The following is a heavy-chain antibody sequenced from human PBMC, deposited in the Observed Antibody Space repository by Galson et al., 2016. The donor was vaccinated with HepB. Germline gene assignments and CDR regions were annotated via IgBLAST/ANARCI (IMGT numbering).Heavy chain of an antibody. Sequence: SLRLSCAASGLTFSGSAMHWVRQASGNGLEWVGRIRSKANSYATAYAASVKGRFTISRDDSKNTAYLQMNSLKTEDTAVYYCTRGYCSGGSCSMQDYWGQGTLVTVSS. J-gene: IGHJ4*02. V-gene: IGHV3-73*01. CDR2: IRSKANSYAT. D-gene: IGHD2-15*01. CDR1: GLTFSGSA. CDR3: TRGYCSGGSCSMQDY.